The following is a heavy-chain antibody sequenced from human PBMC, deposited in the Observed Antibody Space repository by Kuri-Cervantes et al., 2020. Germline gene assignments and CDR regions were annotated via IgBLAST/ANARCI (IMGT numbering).Heavy chain of an antibody. D-gene: IGHD3-22*01. Sequence: GGSLRLSCAASGFTFSSYWMSWVRQAPGKGLEWVAVISYDGSNKYYADSVKGRFTISRDNSKNTLYLQMNSLRAEDTAVYYCARDRSSGYYYSLDYWGQGTLVTVSS. CDR2: ISYDGSNK. CDR1: GFTFSSYW. J-gene: IGHJ4*02. V-gene: IGHV3-30-3*01. CDR3: ARDRSSGYYYSLDY.